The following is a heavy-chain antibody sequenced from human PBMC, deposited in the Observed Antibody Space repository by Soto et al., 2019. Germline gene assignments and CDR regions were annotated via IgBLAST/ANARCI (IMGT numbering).Heavy chain of an antibody. V-gene: IGHV4-31*03. J-gene: IGHJ6*02. CDR3: ARDRRFLLSRGGYYFYAMDV. CDR1: GDSINSRDYY. Sequence: LSLTCTVSGDSINSRDYYWSWIRRPPGKGLEWIGYIYYSGSTYYNPSLKSRVSISVSVDTSKNQLSLRLSSVTAADTAVYYCARDRRFLLSRGGYYFYAMDVWGQGTTVTVSS. CDR2: IYYSGST. D-gene: IGHD3-3*01.